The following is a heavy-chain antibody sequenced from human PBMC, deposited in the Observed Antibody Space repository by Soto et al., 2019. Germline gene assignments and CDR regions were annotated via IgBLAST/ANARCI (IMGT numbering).Heavy chain of an antibody. D-gene: IGHD2-2*01. CDR3: ASDLPPSDY. CDR1: GYTFTSYY. Sequence: QVQLVQSGAEVKKPGASVKVSCKASGYTFTSYYISWVRQAPGQGLEGMGWISAYNGNTNYAQKPQGRVTMTTDTSTSTAYMELRTLSSHATAVYSSASDLPPSDYWGQGTLVTVSS. V-gene: IGHV1-18*01. J-gene: IGHJ4*02. CDR2: ISAYNGNT.